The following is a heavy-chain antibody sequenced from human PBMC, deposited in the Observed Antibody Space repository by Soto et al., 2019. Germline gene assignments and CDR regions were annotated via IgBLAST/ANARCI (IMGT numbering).Heavy chain of an antibody. CDR1: GYTFTGYY. J-gene: IGHJ4*02. Sequence: GASVKVSCKASGYTFTGYYMHWVRQAPGQGLEWMGWINPNSGGTNYAQKFQGWVTMARDTSISTAYMELSRLRSDDTAVYYCARAVAPTYYFDYWGQGTLVTVSS. D-gene: IGHD6-19*01. V-gene: IGHV1-2*04. CDR2: INPNSGGT. CDR3: ARAVAPTYYFDY.